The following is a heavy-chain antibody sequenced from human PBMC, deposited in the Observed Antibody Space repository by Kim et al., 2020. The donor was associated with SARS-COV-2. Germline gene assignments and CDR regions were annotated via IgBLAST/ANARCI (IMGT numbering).Heavy chain of an antibody. Sequence: GGSLRLSCAASGFTFDDYAIQWVRQVPGKGLEWVSLISRDGGEIKYADSVKGRFTISRDNSKKIVYLQMYSLRSEDTALYYCVRGQQWLIKNWGKGTQVTVSS. J-gene: IGHJ4*02. CDR2: ISRDGGEI. CDR3: VRGQQWLIKN. V-gene: IGHV3-43*02. D-gene: IGHD6-19*01. CDR1: GFTFDDYA.